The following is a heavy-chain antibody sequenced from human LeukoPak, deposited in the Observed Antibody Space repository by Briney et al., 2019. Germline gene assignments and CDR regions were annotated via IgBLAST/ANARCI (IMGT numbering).Heavy chain of an antibody. CDR1: GYTFTGYY. D-gene: IGHD6-19*01. J-gene: IGHJ4*02. V-gene: IGHV1-2*02. CDR3: ARVQWLADY. Sequence: TVKVSCKASGYTFTGYYMHWVRQASGQGFEWMGWINPNSGGTNYAQKFQGRVTMTRDTSISRAYMELSRLRSDDTAVYYCARVQWLADYWGQGTLVTVSS. CDR2: INPNSGGT.